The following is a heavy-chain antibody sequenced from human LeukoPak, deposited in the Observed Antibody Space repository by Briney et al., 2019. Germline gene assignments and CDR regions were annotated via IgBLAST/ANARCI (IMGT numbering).Heavy chain of an antibody. V-gene: IGHV3-21*01. CDR3: ARSRYCSGGNCYLDAFDI. Sequence: GGSLRLSCAASGFTSSSYSINWVRQAPGKGLEWVSSISSSSSYIYYADSVRGRFTISRDNAKNSLYLQMNRLRAEDTAVYYCARSRYCSGGNCYLDAFDIWGQGTMVTVSS. D-gene: IGHD2-15*01. CDR2: ISSSSSYI. CDR1: GFTSSSYS. J-gene: IGHJ3*02.